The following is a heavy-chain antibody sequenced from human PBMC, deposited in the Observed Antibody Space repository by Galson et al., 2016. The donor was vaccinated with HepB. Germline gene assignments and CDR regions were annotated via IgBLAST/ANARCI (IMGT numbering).Heavy chain of an antibody. CDR1: GYSFTNYA. V-gene: IGHV1-3*01. J-gene: IGHJ4*02. CDR3: ATAIVGVTTSFDY. CDR2: INRGNT. D-gene: IGHD1-26*01. Sequence: ASGYSFTNYAMHWVRQAPGQRLEWMGWINRGNTKYSQKFQGRVTITRDTSASTAYMELSSLRSEDTAVYYCATAIVGVTTSFDYWGQGTLVTVSS.